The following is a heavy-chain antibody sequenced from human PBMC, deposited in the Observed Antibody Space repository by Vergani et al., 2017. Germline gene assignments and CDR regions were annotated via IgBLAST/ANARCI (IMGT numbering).Heavy chain of an antibody. CDR1: GFTFSSYA. V-gene: IGHV3-30-3*01. CDR3: ARDGLRIWTGYFD. D-gene: IGHD3/OR15-3a*01. CDR2: ISFDGSNK. J-gene: IGHJ4*02. Sequence: QVQLVESGGGVVQPGRSLRLSCAASGFTFSSYAMHWVRQAPGKGLEWVAVISFDGSNKYYADSVKGRFTISRDNSKNTLYLQMNSLRAEDTAVYYCARDGLRIWTGYFDWGQGTLVTVSS.